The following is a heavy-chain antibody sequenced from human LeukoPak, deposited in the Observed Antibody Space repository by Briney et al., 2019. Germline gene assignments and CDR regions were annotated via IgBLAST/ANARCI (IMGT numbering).Heavy chain of an antibody. CDR1: GFTFSSYA. CDR3: AGDVGVVVVVAATAPDY. Sequence: GGSLRLSCAASGFTFSSYAMHWVRQAPGKGLEWVAVISYDGSNKYYADSVKGRFTISRDNSKNTLYLQMNSLRAEDTAVHYCAGDVGVVVVVAATAPDYWGQGTLVTVSS. D-gene: IGHD2-15*01. J-gene: IGHJ4*02. CDR2: ISYDGSNK. V-gene: IGHV3-30-3*01.